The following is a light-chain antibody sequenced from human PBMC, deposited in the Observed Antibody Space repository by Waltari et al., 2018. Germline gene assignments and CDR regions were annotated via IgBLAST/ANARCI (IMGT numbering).Light chain of an antibody. CDR1: QSVLYSSNNENY. Sequence: DIVMTQSPDSLSVPLGERAPITCKSRQSVLYSSNNENYLAWYQQKPGQPPKLLIYWASTRESGVPDRFSGSGSGTDFTLTISSLQAEDVAVYYCQQYYSTPLTFGPGTKVDIK. V-gene: IGKV4-1*01. CDR3: QQYYSTPLT. J-gene: IGKJ3*01. CDR2: WAS.